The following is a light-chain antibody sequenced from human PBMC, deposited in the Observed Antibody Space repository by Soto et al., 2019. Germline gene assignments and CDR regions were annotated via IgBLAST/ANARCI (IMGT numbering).Light chain of an antibody. CDR3: QQYNSYPCT. CDR1: QSISSW. V-gene: IGKV1-5*03. J-gene: IGKJ2*02. Sequence: DIQMTQSPSTLSASVVDRVTITCRASQSISSWLAWYQQKPGKAPKLLIYKASSLESGVPSRFSGSGSGTEFTLTISSLQPNDFATYYCQQYNSYPCTFGQGAKLKIK. CDR2: KAS.